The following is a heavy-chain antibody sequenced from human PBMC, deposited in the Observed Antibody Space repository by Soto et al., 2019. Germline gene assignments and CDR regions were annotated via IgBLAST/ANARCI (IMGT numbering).Heavy chain of an antibody. J-gene: IGHJ4*02. CDR2: ISGSGGST. Sequence: GGSLRLSCAASGFTFSSYAMSWVRRAPGKGLEWVSAISGSGGSTYYADSVKGRFTISRDNSKNTLYLQMNSLRAEDTAVYYCAKDVAPIVVVPAANYWGQGTLVTVSS. V-gene: IGHV3-23*01. CDR1: GFTFSSYA. D-gene: IGHD2-2*01. CDR3: AKDVAPIVVVPAANY.